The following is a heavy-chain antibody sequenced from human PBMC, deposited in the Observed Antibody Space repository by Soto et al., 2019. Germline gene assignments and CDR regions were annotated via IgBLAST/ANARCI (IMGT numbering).Heavy chain of an antibody. CDR1: GFTFSSYA. CDR2: ISGTT. Sequence: PGGSLRLSCAASGFTFSSYAMNWVRQAPGKGLEWVSGISGTTYYADSVKGRFTISRDHSKNTLYLQMNSLRAEDTAVYYCARDTWERTRGDYFYGMDVWGQGTTVTVSS. D-gene: IGHD1-26*01. CDR3: ARDTWERTRGDYFYGMDV. V-gene: IGHV3-23*01. J-gene: IGHJ6*02.